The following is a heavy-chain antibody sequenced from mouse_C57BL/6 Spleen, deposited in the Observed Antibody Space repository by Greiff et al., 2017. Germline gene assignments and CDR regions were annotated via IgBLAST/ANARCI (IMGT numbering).Heavy chain of an antibody. CDR1: GFSLSTSGMG. CDR3: ARNRYGKDAMDY. CDR2: IYWDDDK. V-gene: IGHV8-12*01. D-gene: IGHD2-1*01. Sequence: QVTLKECGPGILQSSQTLSLTCSFSGFSLSTSGMGVSWIRQPSGKGLEWLAHIYWDDDKRYNPSLKSRLTISKDTSRNQVFLKITSVDTADTATYYCARNRYGKDAMDYWGQGTSVTVSS. J-gene: IGHJ4*01.